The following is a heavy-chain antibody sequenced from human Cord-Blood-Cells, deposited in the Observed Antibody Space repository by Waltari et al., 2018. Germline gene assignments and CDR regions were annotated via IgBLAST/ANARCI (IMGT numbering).Heavy chain of an antibody. CDR2: ISYDGRNK. J-gene: IGHJ6*02. V-gene: IGHV3-30*04. CDR1: GFTFSSYA. D-gene: IGHD2-21*02. Sequence: QVQLVESGGGVVQPGRSLRLSCAASGFTFSSYAMHWVRQAPGKGLEWGEVISYDGRNKYYADSVKGRFTISRDNSKNTLYLQMNSLRAEDTAVYYCARDLAAYCGGDCYPYYYYYGMDVWGQGTTVTVSS. CDR3: ARDLAAYCGGDCYPYYYYYGMDV.